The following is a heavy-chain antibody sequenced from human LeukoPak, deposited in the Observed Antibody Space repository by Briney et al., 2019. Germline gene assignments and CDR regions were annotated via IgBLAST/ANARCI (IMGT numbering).Heavy chain of an antibody. CDR1: GFTFSNYW. V-gene: IGHV3-7*01. CDR3: VTYRNRGGGY. CDR2: INPDGSEK. D-gene: IGHD2-2*02. Sequence: PGGSLRLSCAVSGFTFSNYWISWVRQAPGKGLEWVANINPDGSEKYYVDSVKGRFTISRDNAKNSLYLQMNSLRAEDTAVYSCVTYRNRGGGYWGQGTLVTVSS. J-gene: IGHJ4*02.